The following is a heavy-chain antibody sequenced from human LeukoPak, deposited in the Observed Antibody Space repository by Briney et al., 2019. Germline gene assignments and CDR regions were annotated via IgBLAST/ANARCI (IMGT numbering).Heavy chain of an antibody. CDR3: ARAASGYDDDSLYYYYYYMDV. Sequence: GGSLRLSCAASGFTFSSYWMHWVRQAPGKGLVWVSRINSDGSSTSYADSVKGRFTISRDNAKNTLYLQMNSLRAEDTAVYYCARAASGYDDDSLYYYYYYMDVWGKGTTVTVSS. J-gene: IGHJ6*03. V-gene: IGHV3-74*01. CDR2: INSDGSST. CDR1: GFTFSSYW. D-gene: IGHD5-12*01.